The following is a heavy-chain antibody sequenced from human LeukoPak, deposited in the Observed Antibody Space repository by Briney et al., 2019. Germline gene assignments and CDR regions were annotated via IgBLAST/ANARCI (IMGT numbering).Heavy chain of an antibody. CDR3: ARARPAGGYE. CDR2: IYSGGST. D-gene: IGHD3-22*01. V-gene: IGHV3-53*01. Sequence: PGGSLRLSCAASGFTVSSDYMSWVRQAPRKGLEWVSVIYSGGSTYYADSVKGRFTISTDNSKNTLYLQMNSLRAEDTAVYYCARARPAGGYEWGQGTLVTVSS. J-gene: IGHJ4*02. CDR1: GFTVSSDY.